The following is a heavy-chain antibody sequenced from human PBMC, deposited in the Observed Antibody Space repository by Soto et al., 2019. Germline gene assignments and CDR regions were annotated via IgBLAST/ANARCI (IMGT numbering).Heavy chain of an antibody. CDR1: GGTFSSYA. CDR2: IIPIFGTA. CDR3: AIDHDWNYGREVPYYYYGMDV. V-gene: IGHV1-69*01. J-gene: IGHJ6*02. Sequence: QVQLVQSGAEVKKPGSSVKVSCKASGGTFSSYAISWVRQAPGQGLEWMGGIIPIFGTANYAQKFQGRVTITAAESTSTAYMELSSVRSEDTAVYYCAIDHDWNYGREVPYYYYGMDVWGQRTTVTVSS. D-gene: IGHD1-7*01.